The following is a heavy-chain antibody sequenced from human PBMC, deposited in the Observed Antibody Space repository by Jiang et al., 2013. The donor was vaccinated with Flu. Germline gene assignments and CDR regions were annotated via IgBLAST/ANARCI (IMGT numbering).Heavy chain of an antibody. CDR1: SSYA. CDR3: AIRPPYYYDSSGYYGGY. D-gene: IGHD3-22*01. V-gene: IGHV1-69*06. Sequence: SSYAISWVRQAPGQGLEWMGGIIPIFGTANYAQKFQGRVTITADKSTSTAYMELSSLRSEDTAVYYCAIRPPYYYDSSGYYGGYWGQGTLVTVSS. CDR2: IIPIFGTA. J-gene: IGHJ4*02.